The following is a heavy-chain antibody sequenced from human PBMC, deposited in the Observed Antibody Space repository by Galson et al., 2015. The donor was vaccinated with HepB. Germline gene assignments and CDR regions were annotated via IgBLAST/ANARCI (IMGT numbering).Heavy chain of an antibody. CDR1: GYTFTSYG. Sequence: QSGAEVKKPGASVKVSCKASGYTFTSYGISWVRQAPGQGLEWMGWISAYNGNTNYAQKLQGRVTMTTDTSTSTAYMELRSLRSNDTAVYYCARGGIGVHMTTVTTLLDYWGQGTLVTVSS. CDR3: ARGGIGVHMTTVTTLLDY. CDR2: ISAYNGNT. J-gene: IGHJ4*02. D-gene: IGHD4-17*01. V-gene: IGHV1-18*04.